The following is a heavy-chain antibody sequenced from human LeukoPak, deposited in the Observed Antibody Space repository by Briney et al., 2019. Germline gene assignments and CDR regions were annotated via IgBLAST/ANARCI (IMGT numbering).Heavy chain of an antibody. D-gene: IGHD3-10*01. CDR2: INTYNGNT. CDR3: ARFVGGYGWGSYTYYPYGMDV. V-gene: IGHV1-18*01. J-gene: IGHJ6*02. Sequence: GASVKVSCKASGYTFTSYGISWVRQAPGQGLEWMGWINTYNGNTYYAQKLQGRVTMTTDTSTSTAYVELTSLRSDDTAVYYCARFVGGYGWGSYTYYPYGMDVWGQGTTVTASS. CDR1: GYTFTSYG.